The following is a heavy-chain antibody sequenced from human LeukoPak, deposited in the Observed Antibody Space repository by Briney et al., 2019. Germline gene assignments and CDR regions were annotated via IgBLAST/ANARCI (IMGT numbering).Heavy chain of an antibody. Sequence: PGGSLRLSCAASGFTFSSYAMSWVRQAPGRGLEWVSCISGGSGYTNYADSVKGRFTISRDNGKKSLFLQMNSLRAEDTAVYYCARDSGKGEYGMDVWGQGTTVTVSS. CDR2: ISGGSGYT. CDR3: ARDSGKGEYGMDV. D-gene: IGHD3-10*01. J-gene: IGHJ6*02. V-gene: IGHV3-11*05. CDR1: GFTFSSYA.